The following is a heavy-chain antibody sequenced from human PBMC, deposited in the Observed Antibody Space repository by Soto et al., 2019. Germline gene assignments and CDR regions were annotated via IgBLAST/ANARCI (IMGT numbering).Heavy chain of an antibody. J-gene: IGHJ3*02. CDR1: GFTVSSNY. V-gene: IGHV3-53*01. D-gene: IGHD3-10*01. CDR2: IYSGGST. Sequence: GGSLRLSCAASGFTVSSNYMSWVRQAPGKGLEWVSVIYSGGSTYYADSVKGRFTISRDNSKNTLYLQMNSLRAEDTAVYYCARDPGWLGEGNSHDAFDIWGQGTMVTVSS. CDR3: ARDPGWLGEGNSHDAFDI.